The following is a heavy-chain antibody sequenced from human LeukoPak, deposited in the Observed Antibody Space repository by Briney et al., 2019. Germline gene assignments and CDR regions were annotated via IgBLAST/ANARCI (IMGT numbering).Heavy chain of an antibody. CDR3: ATFTTGGGFDY. D-gene: IGHD3-16*01. V-gene: IGHV4-39*01. CDR2: IYYGGST. Sequence: SETLSLTCTVSGGSISSSSYYWGWIRQPPGKGLEWIGSIYYGGSTYYNPSLKSRVTISVDTSKNQFSLKLSSVTAADTAVYYCATFTTGGGFDYWGQGTLVTVSS. CDR1: GGSISSSSYY. J-gene: IGHJ4*02.